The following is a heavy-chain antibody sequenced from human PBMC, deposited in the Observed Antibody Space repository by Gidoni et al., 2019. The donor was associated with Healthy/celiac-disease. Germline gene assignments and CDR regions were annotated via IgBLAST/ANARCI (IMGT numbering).Heavy chain of an antibody. J-gene: IGHJ4*02. D-gene: IGHD3-10*01. CDR2: ISGSGGST. CDR1: GFTFSSYA. CDR3: AKDSLGYKVRGVPFDY. Sequence: EVPLLESGGGLVQPGASLSISCAASGFTFSSYALSWVRQAPGKGLEWVSAISGSGGSTYYADCVKGRFTISRDNSKNTLYLQMNRLRAEDTAVYYCAKDSLGYKVRGVPFDYWGQGTLVTVSS. V-gene: IGHV3-23*01.